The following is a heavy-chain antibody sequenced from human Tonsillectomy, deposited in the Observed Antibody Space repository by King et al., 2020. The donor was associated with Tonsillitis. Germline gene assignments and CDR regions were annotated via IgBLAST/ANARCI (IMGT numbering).Heavy chain of an antibody. Sequence: VQLVESGGGLVKRGGSLRLSCAASGFSFTDYTMNWVRQAPGKGLEWVSSISSSGTYKHYADSVKGRFTISRDNDQNSLYLQMNSLRAEDTAIYYCARESVSDGDSSTCNGFDIWGQGTMVTVSS. CDR2: ISSSGTYK. CDR3: ARESVSDGDSSTCNGFDI. CDR1: GFSFTDYT. J-gene: IGHJ3*02. V-gene: IGHV3-21*01. D-gene: IGHD6-13*01.